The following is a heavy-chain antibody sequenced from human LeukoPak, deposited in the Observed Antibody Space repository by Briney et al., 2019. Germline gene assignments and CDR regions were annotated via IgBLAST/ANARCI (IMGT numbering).Heavy chain of an antibody. CDR1: GGAFSSYT. CDR3: ARDGGRRYCSSTSCYSWFDP. D-gene: IGHD2-2*02. V-gene: IGHV1-69*04. CDR2: IIPILGIA. Sequence: EASVKVSCKASGGAFSSYTISWVREAPGQGLEWMGRIIPILGIANYAQKFQGRVTITADISTSTAYMELSSLRSEDTAVYYCARDGGRRYCSSTSCYSWFDPWGQGTLVTVSS. J-gene: IGHJ5*02.